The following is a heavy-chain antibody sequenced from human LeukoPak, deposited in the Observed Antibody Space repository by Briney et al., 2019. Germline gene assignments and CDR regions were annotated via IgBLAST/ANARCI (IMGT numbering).Heavy chain of an antibody. CDR2: ISGSGGST. CDR1: GFTFSSYA. CDR3: AKVWGYSGYEVDYFDY. D-gene: IGHD5-12*01. J-gene: IGHJ4*02. V-gene: IGHV3-23*01. Sequence: PGGSLRLSCVASGFTFSSYAMSWVRQAPGKGLEWVSAISGSGGSTYYADSVKGRFTITRDNSKNTLYLQMNSLRAEDTAVYYCAKVWGYSGYEVDYFDYWGQGTLVTVSS.